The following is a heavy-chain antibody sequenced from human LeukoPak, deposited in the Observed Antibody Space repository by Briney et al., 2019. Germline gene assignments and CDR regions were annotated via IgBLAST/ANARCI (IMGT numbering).Heavy chain of an antibody. V-gene: IGHV3-21*01. CDR3: AKDRDFDGYSSGWSPAVFDY. CDR2: ISSSSSYV. J-gene: IGHJ4*02. D-gene: IGHD6-19*01. CDR1: GFTFSSYS. Sequence: PGGSLRLSCAASGFTFSSYSMNWVRQAPGKGLEWVSSISSSSSYVYYADSVKGRFTISRDNAKNSLYLQMNSLRAEDTAVYYCAKDRDFDGYSSGWSPAVFDYWGQGTLVTVSS.